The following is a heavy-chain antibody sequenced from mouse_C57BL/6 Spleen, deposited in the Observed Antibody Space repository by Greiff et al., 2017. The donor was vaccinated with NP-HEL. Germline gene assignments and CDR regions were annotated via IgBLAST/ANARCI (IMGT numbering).Heavy chain of an antibody. J-gene: IGHJ2*01. Sequence: VQLVESGAELVRPGASVTLSCKASGYTFTDYEMHWVKQTPVHGLEWIGAIDPETGGTAYNQKFKGKAILTADKSSSTAYMELRSLTSEDSAVYYCTRASFITTVVATNYFDYWGQGTTLTVSS. CDR2: IDPETGGT. V-gene: IGHV1-15*01. CDR3: TRASFITTVVATNYFDY. D-gene: IGHD1-1*01. CDR1: GYTFTDYE.